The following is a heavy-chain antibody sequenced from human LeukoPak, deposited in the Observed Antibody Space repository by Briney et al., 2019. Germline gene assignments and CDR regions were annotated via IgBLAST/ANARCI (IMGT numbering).Heavy chain of an antibody. CDR1: GDSVSSNSDA. D-gene: IGHD4-17*01. CDR2: TYYRSKWYN. CDR3: AGAYGTYLHFDY. J-gene: IGHJ4*02. V-gene: IGHV6-1*01. Sequence: SQTLSLTCAISGDSVSSNSDAWNWIRQSPSRGLEWLGRTYYRSKWYNEYAVSVKSRLSITPDTSKNHFSLQLNFVTPEDTATYYCAGAYGTYLHFDYWGQGSLVTVSS.